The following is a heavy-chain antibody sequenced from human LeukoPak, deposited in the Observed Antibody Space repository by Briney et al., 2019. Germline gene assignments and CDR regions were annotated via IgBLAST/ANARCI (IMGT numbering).Heavy chain of an antibody. D-gene: IGHD6-13*01. CDR1: GLTFQNYA. CDR2: ISGSGDRT. CDR3: ARGPSRRGLRSSADY. J-gene: IGHJ4*02. Sequence: GGSLRLSCAASGLTFQNYAMSWVRQAPGKGLEWVSAISGSGDRTYYADSVKGRFSISRANSKNVMFLQMHSLRAEDTAVYLCARGPSRRGLRSSADYWGPGTLVTVSS. V-gene: IGHV3-23*01.